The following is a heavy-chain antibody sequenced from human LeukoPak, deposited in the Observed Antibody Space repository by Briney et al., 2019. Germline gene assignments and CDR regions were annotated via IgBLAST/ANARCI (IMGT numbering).Heavy chain of an antibody. CDR2: IYTSGST. J-gene: IGHJ3*02. Sequence: SETLSLTCTVSGGSISSGSYYWSWIRQPAGKGLEWIGRIYTSGSTNYNPSLKSRVTISVDTSKNQFSLKLNSVTAADTAVYYCARKSVAVRDAFDIWGQGTMVTVSS. CDR1: GGSISSGSYY. CDR3: ARKSVAVRDAFDI. V-gene: IGHV4-61*02. D-gene: IGHD6-19*01.